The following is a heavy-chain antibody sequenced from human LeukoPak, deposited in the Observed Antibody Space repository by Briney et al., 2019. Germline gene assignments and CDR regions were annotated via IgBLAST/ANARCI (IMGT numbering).Heavy chain of an antibody. CDR3: ARGDALVREVPEYYYDY. CDR1: GFTFTNYF. CDR2: INSNTGAT. V-gene: IGHV1-2*02. D-gene: IGHD3-10*01. Sequence: GASVEVSCKASGFTFTNYFLHWVRHTPGQGLEWMAYINSNTGATTYAQKFLGRVTLTTGTSISTTYMDLSRLTSGDTAVYYCARGDALVREVPEYYYDYWGQGTLVTVSS. J-gene: IGHJ4*02.